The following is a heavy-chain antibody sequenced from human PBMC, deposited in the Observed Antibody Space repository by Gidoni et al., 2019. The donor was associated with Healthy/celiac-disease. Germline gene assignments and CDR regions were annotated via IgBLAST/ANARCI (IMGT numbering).Heavy chain of an antibody. D-gene: IGHD3-10*01. CDR3: ARAPLSYGSGSYLWFDP. V-gene: IGHV4-31*03. CDR2: IYYSGST. J-gene: IGHJ5*02. CDR1: AGSISSGGYY. Sequence: QVQLQESGPGLVKPSQTLSLTCTVSAGSISSGGYYWSWIRQHPGKGLEWIGYIYYSGSTYYNPSLKSRVTISVDTSKNQFSLKLSSVTAADTAVYYCARAPLSYGSGSYLWFDPWGQGTLVTVSS.